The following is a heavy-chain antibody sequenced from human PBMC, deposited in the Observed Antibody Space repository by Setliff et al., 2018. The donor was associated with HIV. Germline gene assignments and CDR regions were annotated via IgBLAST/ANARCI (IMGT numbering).Heavy chain of an antibody. V-gene: IGHV3-7*01. D-gene: IGHD6-13*01. CDR1: GFIFSSYW. J-gene: IGHJ6*02. CDR3: ARGLLTSSWTLGDYYYGLDV. CDR2: IKQGGSEK. Sequence: PGGSLRLSCAASGFIFSSYWMSWVRQAPGKGLEWVANIKQGGSEKYYVDSAKGRFTISRDNAKKSLYLHMNSLRAEDTAVYYCARGLLTSSWTLGDYYYGLDVWGQGTTVTVSS.